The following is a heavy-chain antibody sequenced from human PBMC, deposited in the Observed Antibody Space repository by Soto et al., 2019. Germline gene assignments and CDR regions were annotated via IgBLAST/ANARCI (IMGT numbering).Heavy chain of an antibody. CDR2: IIQDGSED. V-gene: IGHV3-7*01. CDR3: ARTGDGHHDFLDY. J-gene: IGHJ4*02. CDR1: GFTFSSYW. Sequence: LRLSCAASGFTFSSYWMNWVRQAPGKGLEWVANIIQDGSEDNLLDSVKGRFTISRDNAKNSLFLQMNSLRVDDTAVYYCARTGDGHHDFLDYWGQGXLVTVYS. D-gene: IGHD1-1*01.